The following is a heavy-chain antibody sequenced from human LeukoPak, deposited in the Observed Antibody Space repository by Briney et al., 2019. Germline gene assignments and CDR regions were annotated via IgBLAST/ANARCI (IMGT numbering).Heavy chain of an antibody. J-gene: IGHJ1*01. Sequence: GGSLRLSCAVSGFTFSSYSMNWVRQAPGEGLEWVSYISSSSSTIYYADSVKGRFTISRDNAKNSLYLQMNSVRAEDTAVYYCARSAPNVYDSNGFYSYFQNWGQGTLVTVSS. CDR3: ARSAPNVYDSNGFYSYFQN. CDR2: ISSSSSTI. V-gene: IGHV3-48*04. CDR1: GFTFSSYS. D-gene: IGHD3-22*01.